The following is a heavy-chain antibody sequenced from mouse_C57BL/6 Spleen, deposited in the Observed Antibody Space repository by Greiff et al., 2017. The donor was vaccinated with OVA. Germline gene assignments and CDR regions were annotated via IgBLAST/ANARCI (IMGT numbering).Heavy chain of an antibody. Sequence: DVMLVESGGDLVKPGGSLKLSCAASGFTFSSYGMSWVRQTPDKRLEWVATISSGGSYTYYPDSVKGRFTISRDNAKNTLYLQMSSLKSEDTAMYYCARQRGSYGYNYFDYWGQGTTLTVSS. D-gene: IGHD2-2*01. V-gene: IGHV5-6*02. CDR2: ISSGGSYT. J-gene: IGHJ2*01. CDR3: ARQRGSYGYNYFDY. CDR1: GFTFSSYG.